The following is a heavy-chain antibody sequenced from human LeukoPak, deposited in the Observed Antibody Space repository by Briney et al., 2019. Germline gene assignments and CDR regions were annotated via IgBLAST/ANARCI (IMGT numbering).Heavy chain of an antibody. D-gene: IGHD4-11*01. CDR3: ARDPYSNYDYYYYGMDV. Sequence: GGSLRLSCAASGFTVSNNYMSWVRQAPGKGLEWVSVIYSGGSTYYADSVKGRFTISRDTSKNTLSLQINSLRAEDTAVYYCARDPYSNYDYYYYGMDVWGQGTTVTVSS. CDR1: GFTVSNNY. V-gene: IGHV3-53*01. CDR2: IYSGGST. J-gene: IGHJ6*02.